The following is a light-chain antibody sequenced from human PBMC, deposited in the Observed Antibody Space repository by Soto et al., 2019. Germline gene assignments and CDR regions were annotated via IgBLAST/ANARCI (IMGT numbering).Light chain of an antibody. CDR1: EDINNY. J-gene: IGKJ4*01. Sequence: DIQMTQSPSSLSASTCRATEDINNYLAWFQQKPGKVPKLLIYAASTLHSGVPSRFSGSGSGTEFTLTISSLQPDDVATYYCQKYNSGGPLTFGGGTKVEIK. CDR2: AAS. CDR3: QKYNSGGPLT. V-gene: IGKV1-27*01.